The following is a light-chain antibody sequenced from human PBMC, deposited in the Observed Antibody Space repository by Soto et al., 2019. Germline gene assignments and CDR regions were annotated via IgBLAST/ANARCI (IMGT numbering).Light chain of an antibody. J-gene: IGKJ1*01. CDR3: QQYNNWPQT. CDR2: GAS. V-gene: IGKV3-15*01. Sequence: EIVMTQSPATLSVSPGERATLSCRASQSVSSNLVWYQQKPGQAPRLLIYGASTRATGIPARFSGSGSGTEFTLTISSLQSEDFAVYYCQQYNNWPQTFGQGT. CDR1: QSVSSN.